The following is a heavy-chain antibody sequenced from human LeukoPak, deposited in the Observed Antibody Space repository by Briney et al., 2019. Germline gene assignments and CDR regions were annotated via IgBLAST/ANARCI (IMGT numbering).Heavy chain of an antibody. CDR3: VKDLETHDTSAC. J-gene: IGHJ4*02. CDR1: GFAVSDNY. CDR2: VYSGGNT. Sequence: GGSLRLSCTASGFAVSDNYMAWVRQAPGKGLEWVSVVYSGGNTYYADSVEGRFTISRDNSKNTLYLQMNSLRVEDTAVYYCVKDLETHDTSACWGQGTLVTVSS. D-gene: IGHD3-22*01. V-gene: IGHV3-53*01.